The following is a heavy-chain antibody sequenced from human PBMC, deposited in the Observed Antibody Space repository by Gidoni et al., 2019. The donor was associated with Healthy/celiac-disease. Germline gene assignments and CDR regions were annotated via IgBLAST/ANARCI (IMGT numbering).Heavy chain of an antibody. V-gene: IGHV1-69*01. CDR3: ARGLILSYCSGGSCYDYFQH. CDR1: GGTFSSYA. Sequence: QVQLVQSGAEVKKPGSSVKVSCKASGGTFSSYAISWVRQAPGQGLEWMGGIIPIFGTANYAQKFQGRVTITADESTSTAYMELSSLRSEDTAVYYCARGLILSYCSGGSCYDYFQHWGQGTLVTVSS. CDR2: IIPIFGTA. J-gene: IGHJ1*01. D-gene: IGHD2-15*01.